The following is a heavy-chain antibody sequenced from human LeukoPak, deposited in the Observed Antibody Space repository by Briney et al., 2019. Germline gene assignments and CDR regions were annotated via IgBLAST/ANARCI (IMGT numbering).Heavy chain of an antibody. CDR2: LSGSGGST. V-gene: IGHV3-23*01. J-gene: IGHJ4*02. CDR3: AKSTSYYYDSSDPYYFDY. CDR1: GFTFSSYA. Sequence: HGGSLRLSCAASGFTFSSYAMSWVRQAPGKGLEWVSALSGSGGSTYYADSVKGRFTICRDNSKNTLYLQMNSLRAEDTAIYYCAKSTSYYYDSSDPYYFDYWGQGTLVTVSS. D-gene: IGHD3-22*01.